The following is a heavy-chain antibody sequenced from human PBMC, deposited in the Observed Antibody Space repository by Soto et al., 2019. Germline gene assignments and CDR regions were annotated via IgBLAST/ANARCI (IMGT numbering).Heavy chain of an antibody. D-gene: IGHD6-6*01. Sequence: GGSLRLSCSASGFTFEYFAMHWVRRVPGKGLEWVAGNRWNGEAVGYAASVKGRGTSSRDNAKKLLFLQMNSLRVEDTALYYCVKDGEAASPGWFDTWGQGT. J-gene: IGHJ5*02. CDR1: GFTFEYFA. CDR2: NRWNGEAV. V-gene: IGHV3-9*01. CDR3: VKDGEAASPGWFDT.